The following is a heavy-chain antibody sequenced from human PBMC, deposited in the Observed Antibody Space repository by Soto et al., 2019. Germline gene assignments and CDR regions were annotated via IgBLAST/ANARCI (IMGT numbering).Heavy chain of an antibody. CDR3: AWHYDSSGYYGLGAFDI. V-gene: IGHV4-31*03. D-gene: IGHD3-22*01. J-gene: IGHJ3*02. CDR2: IYYSGST. Sequence: QVQLQESGPGLVKPSQTLSLTCTVSGGSISSGGYYWSWIRQHPGKGLEWIGYIYYSGSTYYNPSLKSRVTISVDTPKNQFSLKLSSVTAAETAVYYCAWHYDSSGYYGLGAFDIWGQGTMVTVSS. CDR1: GGSISSGGYY.